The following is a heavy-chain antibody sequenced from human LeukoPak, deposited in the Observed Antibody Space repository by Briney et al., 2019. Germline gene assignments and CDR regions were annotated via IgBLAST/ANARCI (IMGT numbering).Heavy chain of an antibody. CDR1: GFTFSSYG. J-gene: IGHJ4*02. Sequence: GGSLRLSCAASGFTFSSYGMHWVRQAPGKGLEWLAVIWYDGSKKYYADSVKGRFTISRDNPKNTVYLQMNSLRAEDTAVYYCARVSPEIVVVTGTGAPDYWGQGTLVTVSS. CDR3: ARVSPEIVVVTGTGAPDY. D-gene: IGHD2-21*02. V-gene: IGHV3-33*01. CDR2: IWYDGSKK.